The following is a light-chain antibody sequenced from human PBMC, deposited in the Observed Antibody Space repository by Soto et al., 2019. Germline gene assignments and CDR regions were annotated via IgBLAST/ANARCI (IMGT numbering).Light chain of an antibody. V-gene: IGKV3-20*01. CDR1: QSVSSNY. CDR2: GAS. Sequence: EIVLTQSPGTLSLSPGDRATLSCRASQSVSSNYLAWYQQKPGQAPRLLIYGASIRATGIPDRFSGSGSGTDFTLTISRLEPEDFAVYYCQRYGTSLPLTFGGGTKVEIK. CDR3: QRYGTSLPLT. J-gene: IGKJ4*01.